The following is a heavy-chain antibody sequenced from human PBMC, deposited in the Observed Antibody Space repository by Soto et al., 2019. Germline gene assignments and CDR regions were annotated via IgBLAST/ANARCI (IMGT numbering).Heavy chain of an antibody. V-gene: IGHV1-8*01. CDR2: MNPNSGNT. CDR1: GYTFTSYD. CDR3: ARWPDGYYYYGMDV. J-gene: IGHJ6*02. Sequence: QVQLVQSGAEVKKPGASVKVSCKASGYTFTSYDINWVRQATGQGLEWMGWMNPNSGNTGYAQKFQGRVTMTRNTSIGTVYMELSSLRSEDTAVYYCARWPDGYYYYGMDVWGQGTTVTVSS.